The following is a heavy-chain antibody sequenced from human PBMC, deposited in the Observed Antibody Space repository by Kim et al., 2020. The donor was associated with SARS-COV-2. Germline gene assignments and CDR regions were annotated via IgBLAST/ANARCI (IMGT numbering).Heavy chain of an antibody. J-gene: IGHJ3*02. CDR1: GFTFSSYS. V-gene: IGHV3-48*04. CDR3: VRENYWAFDI. D-gene: IGHD2-15*01. CDR2: VSGSGTTT. Sequence: GGSLRLSCATSGFTFSSYSMNWVRQAPGKGLEWASHVSGSGTTTKYADSVKGRFTISRDNAKNSLYQQMSGLRAEDTAVYYCVRENYWAFDIWGQGAMVT.